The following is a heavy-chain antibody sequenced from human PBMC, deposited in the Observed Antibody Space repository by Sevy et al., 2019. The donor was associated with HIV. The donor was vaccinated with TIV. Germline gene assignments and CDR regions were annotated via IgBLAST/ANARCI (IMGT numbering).Heavy chain of an antibody. J-gene: IGHJ5*02. V-gene: IGHV3-53*01. Sequence: GGSLRLSCAGSDFDVSNNYMSWVRQAPGKGLEWVSIIYSSGTTYYADSVKGRFTISRDKSKNTVYLQMSSLRADDTAFYRCARDYSRRPGWFDPWGQGTLVTVSS. CDR2: IYSSGTT. D-gene: IGHD6-13*01. CDR1: DFDVSNNY. CDR3: ARDYSRRPGWFDP.